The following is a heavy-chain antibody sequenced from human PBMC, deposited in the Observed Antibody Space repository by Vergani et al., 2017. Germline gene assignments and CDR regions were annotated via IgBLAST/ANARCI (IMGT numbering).Heavy chain of an antibody. CDR1: GYTFTSYD. V-gene: IGHV1-69*01. D-gene: IGHD3-3*01. J-gene: IGHJ6*02. Sequence: QVQLVQSGAEVKKPGASVQVSCKASGYTFTSYDMHWVRQAPGQGLEWMGGIIPIFGTANYAQKFQGRVTITADESTSTAYMELSSLRSEDTAVYYCASRDITIFGVVIIRGYYYYGMDVWGQGTTVTVSS. CDR3: ASRDITIFGVVIIRGYYYYGMDV. CDR2: IIPIFGTA.